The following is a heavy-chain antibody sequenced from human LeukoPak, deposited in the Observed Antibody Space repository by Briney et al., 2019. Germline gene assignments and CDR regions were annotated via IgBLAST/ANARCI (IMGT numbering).Heavy chain of an antibody. CDR3: AKTNSSDYSYFIDC. CDR1: GFTFDDYA. V-gene: IGHV3-9*01. J-gene: IGHJ4*02. Sequence: GRSLRLSCAASGFTFDDYAMHWVRQAPGKGLEWVSGISWNSGSIAYADSVKGRFTISRDNAKNSLYLQMNSLRAEDTAVYYCAKTNSSDYSYFIDCWGQGTLVTVSS. D-gene: IGHD3-22*01. CDR2: ISWNSGSI.